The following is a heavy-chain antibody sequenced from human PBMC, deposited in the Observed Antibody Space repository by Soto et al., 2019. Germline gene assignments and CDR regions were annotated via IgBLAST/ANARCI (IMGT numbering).Heavy chain of an antibody. J-gene: IGHJ5*02. V-gene: IGHV1-3*01. D-gene: IGHD2-2*01. CDR3: ARGLNIVPAASSGSWFDP. CDR2: INAGNGNT. Sequence: ASVKVSCKASGYTFTSYAMHWVRQAPGQRLEWMGWINAGNGNTKYSQKFQGRVTITRETSASTAYMELSSLRSEDTAVYYCARGLNIVPAASSGSWFDPWGQGILVAV. CDR1: GYTFTSYA.